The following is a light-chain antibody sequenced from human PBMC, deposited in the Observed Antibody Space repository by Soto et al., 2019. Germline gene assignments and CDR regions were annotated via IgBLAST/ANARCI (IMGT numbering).Light chain of an antibody. CDR2: AAS. V-gene: IGKV1-39*01. CDR3: QQGYSTPPT. CDR1: QSISSY. Sequence: DIQMTQSPSSLSASVGDRVTITCRASQSISSYLNWYQQKPGKAPKLLIYAASSLQSGVPSRFSGSGSGTDFTLTISSLQPEDFATYDCQQGYSTPPTFGQGTKVEIK. J-gene: IGKJ1*01.